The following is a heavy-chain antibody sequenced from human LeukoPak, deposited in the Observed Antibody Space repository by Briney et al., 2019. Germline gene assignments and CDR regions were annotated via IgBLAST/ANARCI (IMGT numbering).Heavy chain of an antibody. V-gene: IGHV4-39*07. Sequence: SETLSLNCTVSGGSISSSSYYWGWIRQPPGKGLEWIGSIYYSGSTYYNPSLKSRVTISVDTSKNQFSLKLSSVTAADTAVYYCARGGVIVGATIGSEYFQHWGQGTLVTVSS. CDR2: IYYSGST. CDR1: GGSISSSSYY. CDR3: ARGGVIVGATIGSEYFQH. J-gene: IGHJ1*01. D-gene: IGHD1-26*01.